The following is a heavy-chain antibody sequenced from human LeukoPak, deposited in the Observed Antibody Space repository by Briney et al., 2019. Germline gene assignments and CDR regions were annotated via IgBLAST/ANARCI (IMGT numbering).Heavy chain of an antibody. CDR1: GGSFSGYY. CDR2: LTHSGST. Sequence: PSETLSLTCAVYGGSFSGYYWSWIRQPPGKGLEWIGELTHSGSTNYNPSLKNRVTISVDTSKNQFSLKLSSVTAVDTAVYYCARGRYYDILTGYYHHYYYYGMDVWGQGTTVTVSS. CDR3: ARGRYYDILTGYYHHYYYYGMDV. V-gene: IGHV4-34*01. J-gene: IGHJ6*02. D-gene: IGHD3-9*01.